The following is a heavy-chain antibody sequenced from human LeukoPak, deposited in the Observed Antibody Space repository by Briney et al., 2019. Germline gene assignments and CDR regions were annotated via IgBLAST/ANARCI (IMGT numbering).Heavy chain of an antibody. CDR1: GFTFSSYA. J-gene: IGHJ3*02. D-gene: IGHD3-3*01. CDR3: AKDEGRSIFGEVIIQAFDI. Sequence: GGSLRLSCAASGFTFSSYAMSWVRQAPGKGLEWVSAISGSGGSTYYADSVKGRFIISRDNSKNTLYLQMNSLRAEDTAVYYCAKDEGRSIFGEVIIQAFDIWGQGTMVTVSS. V-gene: IGHV3-23*01. CDR2: ISGSGGST.